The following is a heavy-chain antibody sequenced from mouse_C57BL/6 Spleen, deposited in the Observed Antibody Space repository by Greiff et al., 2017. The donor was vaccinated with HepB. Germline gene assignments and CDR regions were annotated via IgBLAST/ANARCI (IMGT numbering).Heavy chain of an antibody. Sequence: EVQLQQSGPELVKPGASVKMSCKASGYTFTDYNMHWVKQSHGKSLEWIGYINPNNGGTSYNQKFKGRATLTVNKSSSTAYMELRSLTSEDSAVYYWASYYYGSSLWYFDVWGTGTTVTVSS. CDR2: INPNNGGT. J-gene: IGHJ1*03. D-gene: IGHD1-1*01. CDR1: GYTFTDYN. CDR3: ASYYYGSSLWYFDV. V-gene: IGHV1-22*01.